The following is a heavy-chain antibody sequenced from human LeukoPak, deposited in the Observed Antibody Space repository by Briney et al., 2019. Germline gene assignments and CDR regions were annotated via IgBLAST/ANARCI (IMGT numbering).Heavy chain of an antibody. CDR1: GGSFSGYY. J-gene: IGHJ4*02. Sequence: SETLSLTCAVYGGSFSGYYWSWIRQPPGKGLEWIGEINHSGSTNYNPPLKSRVTISVDTSKNQFSLKLSSVTAADTAVYYCASNSYGFCFDYWGQGTLVTVSS. V-gene: IGHV4-34*01. D-gene: IGHD5-18*01. CDR2: INHSGST. CDR3: ASNSYGFCFDY.